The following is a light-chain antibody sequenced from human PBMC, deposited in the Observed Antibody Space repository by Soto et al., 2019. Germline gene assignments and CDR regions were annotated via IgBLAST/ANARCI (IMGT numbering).Light chain of an antibody. J-gene: IGLJ2*01. CDR3: LLSYSGAGGV. CDR2: DTS. V-gene: IGLV7-46*01. CDR1: TGAVTSGHY. Sequence: QAVVTQEPSLTVSPGGTVTLTCASSTGAVTSGHYPYWFQQKPGQAPRTLIYDTSNTHSWTPARFSGSRLGGKAALTRSGAQPEDEAEYYCLLSYSGAGGVFGGGTKLTVL.